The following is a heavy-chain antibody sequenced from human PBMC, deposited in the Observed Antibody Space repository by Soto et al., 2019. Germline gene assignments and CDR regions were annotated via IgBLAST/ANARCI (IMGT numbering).Heavy chain of an antibody. V-gene: IGHV3-23*01. D-gene: IGHD2-2*01. J-gene: IGHJ4*02. CDR2: ISGSGGST. CDR1: GFTFSSYA. Sequence: PGGSLRLSCAASGFTFSSYAMSWVRQAPGKGLEWVSAISGSGGSTYYADSVKGRFTISRDNSKNTLYLQMNSLRAEDTAVYYCAKEGGTTYCISTSCYGEPSYFDYCGQGT. CDR3: AKEGGTTYCISTSCYGEPSYFDY.